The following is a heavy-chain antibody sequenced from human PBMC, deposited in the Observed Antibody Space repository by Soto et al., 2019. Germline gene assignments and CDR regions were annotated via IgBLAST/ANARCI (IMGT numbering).Heavy chain of an antibody. Sequence: PSETLSLTCTVSGGPISSYYWSWIRQPPGKGLEWIGYIYYSGSTNYNPPLKSRVTISVDTSKNQFSLKLSSVTAADTAVYYCARGLYSYGPFDYWGQGTLVTVSS. CDR2: IYYSGST. D-gene: IGHD5-18*01. J-gene: IGHJ4*02. CDR1: GGPISSYY. V-gene: IGHV4-59*01. CDR3: ARGLYSYGPFDY.